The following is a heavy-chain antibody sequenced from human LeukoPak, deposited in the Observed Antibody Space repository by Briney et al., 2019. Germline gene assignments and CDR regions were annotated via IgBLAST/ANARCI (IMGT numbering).Heavy chain of an antibody. CDR3: AIRPATIQPDY. CDR2: MNPNSGNT. V-gene: IGHV1-8*01. D-gene: IGHD5-12*01. J-gene: IGHJ4*02. Sequence: GASVKVSCKASGYTFTSYDINWVRQATGQRLEWMGWMNPNSGNTGYAQKFQGRVTMTRNTSISTAYMELSSLRSEDTAVYYRAIRPATIQPDYWGQGTLVTVSS. CDR1: GYTFTSYD.